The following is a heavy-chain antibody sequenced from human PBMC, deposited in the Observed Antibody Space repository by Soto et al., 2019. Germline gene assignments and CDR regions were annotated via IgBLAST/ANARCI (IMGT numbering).Heavy chain of an antibody. Sequence: QVQLVESGGGVVQPGRSLRLSCAASGFTFSSYAMHWVSQAPGKGLEGVTGISYDGSNKYYADSVKGRFTISRDNSKNTLYLQMNRLRAEDTAVYYCARDLGVSHDERYFDLWGRGTLVTVSS. CDR3: ARDLGVSHDERYFDL. V-gene: IGHV3-30-3*01. J-gene: IGHJ2*01. CDR1: GFTFSSYA. CDR2: ISYDGSNK. D-gene: IGHD2-21*01.